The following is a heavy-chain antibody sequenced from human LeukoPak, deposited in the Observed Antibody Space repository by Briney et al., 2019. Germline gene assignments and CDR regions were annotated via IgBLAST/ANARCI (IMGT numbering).Heavy chain of an antibody. J-gene: IGHJ4*02. CDR1: GGSFSGYF. V-gene: IGHV4-34*01. CDR3: ARARSRPLLPPLPKSQYYFDY. CDR2: INHSGST. Sequence: PAGTLSPTCAVYGGSFSGYFCIWIRQPPGKGLEWIGEINHSGSTNYNPSLKSRVTISVDTSKNQSTLKLSSVTAAATAVYYCARARSRPLLPPLPKSQYYFDYWGQGTLVTVSS. D-gene: IGHD2-21*01.